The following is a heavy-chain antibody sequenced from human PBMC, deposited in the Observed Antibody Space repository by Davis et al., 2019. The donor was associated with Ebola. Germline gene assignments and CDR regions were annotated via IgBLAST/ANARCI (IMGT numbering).Heavy chain of an antibody. D-gene: IGHD3-22*01. CDR3: ARGPRDYYDSSGLDY. Sequence: SETLSLTCTVSGGSINTYYWSWIRQPPGKGLEWIGYIYYSGSTNYNPSLKSRVTISVDTSKNQFSLKLSSVTAADTAVYYCARGPRDYYDSSGLDYWGQGTLVTISS. V-gene: IGHV4-59*01. CDR2: IYYSGST. CDR1: GGSINTYY. J-gene: IGHJ4*02.